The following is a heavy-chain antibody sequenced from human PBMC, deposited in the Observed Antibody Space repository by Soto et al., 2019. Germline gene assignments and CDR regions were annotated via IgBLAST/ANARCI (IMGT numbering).Heavy chain of an antibody. CDR2: ISAHNGNT. V-gene: IGHV1-18*01. Sequence: QVHLVQSGAEVKKPGASVKVSCKGSGYAFTTYGITWVRQATGQGLEWMGWISAHNGNTNYAQKLQGRVTVTRDTSTNTAYMALRSLRYDDTAVYYCARGRYGDYWGQGALVTVSS. J-gene: IGHJ4*02. CDR3: ARGRYGDY. D-gene: IGHD1-1*01. CDR1: GYAFTTYG.